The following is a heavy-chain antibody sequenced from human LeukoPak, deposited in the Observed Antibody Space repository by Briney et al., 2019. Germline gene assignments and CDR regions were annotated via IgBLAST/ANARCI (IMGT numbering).Heavy chain of an antibody. V-gene: IGHV3-23*01. J-gene: IGHJ4*02. Sequence: PGGSLRLSCAASGFTFSSYAMSWVRQAPGKGLEWVSAISGGGGSTYYADSVKGRFTISRDNSKNTLYLQMNSLRAEDTAVYYCAKVHSSGWYYFDYWGQGTLVTVSS. CDR1: GFTFSSYA. CDR3: AKVHSSGWYYFDY. D-gene: IGHD6-19*01. CDR2: ISGGGGST.